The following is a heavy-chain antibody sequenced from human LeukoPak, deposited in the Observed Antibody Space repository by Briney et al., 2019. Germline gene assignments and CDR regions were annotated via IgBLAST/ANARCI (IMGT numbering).Heavy chain of an antibody. J-gene: IGHJ4*02. CDR1: GFTFSSYG. V-gene: IGHV3-30*02. D-gene: IGHD5-18*01. CDR3: TKTNSDGYPVYYLDY. Sequence: PGGSLRLSCAASGFTFSSYGMHWVRQAPGKGLEGVAFIRYDGSNKYYADSVKVRFTISRDNYTNPLYLQMTSLRAEDTAGYYCTKTNSDGYPVYYLDYWGQGTLVTVSS. CDR2: IRYDGSNK.